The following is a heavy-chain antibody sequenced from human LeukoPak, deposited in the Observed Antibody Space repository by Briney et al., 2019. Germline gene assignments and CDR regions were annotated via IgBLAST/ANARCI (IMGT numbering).Heavy chain of an antibody. CDR3: ARDKLAYCDGDCYPDA. CDR2: ITSSSTTI. D-gene: IGHD2-21*02. CDR1: GFTFTSHS. J-gene: IGHJ5*02. Sequence: GSLRLSFATSGFTFTSHSMNWVRQAPGKGLEWVSFITSSSTTIYYAGSVKGRFTISRDTGKNSLYLQMNSLRAEDTAVYYCARDKLAYCDGDCYPDAWGQGTLVTVSS. V-gene: IGHV3-48*04.